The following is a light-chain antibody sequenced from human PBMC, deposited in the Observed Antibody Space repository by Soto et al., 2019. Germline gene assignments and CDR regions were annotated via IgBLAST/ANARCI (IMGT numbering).Light chain of an antibody. Sequence: QSVLTQPASVSGAPGQSITISCTGTSSDVGNYNLVSWYQQYPGKAPQLIIYDVNKRPLGVSDRFSGSKSGFTASLTISGLQPEDEADYYCCSYAGTSAFVIFGGGTKLTVL. J-gene: IGLJ2*01. V-gene: IGLV2-23*02. CDR2: DVN. CDR1: SSDVGNYNL. CDR3: CSYAGTSAFVI.